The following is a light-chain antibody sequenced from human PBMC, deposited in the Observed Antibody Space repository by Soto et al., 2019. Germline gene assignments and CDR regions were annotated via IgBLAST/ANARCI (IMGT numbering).Light chain of an antibody. CDR2: DVT. Sequence: QSALTQPRSVSGSPGQSVTISCTGTSSDVGAYNFVSWYRQHPGKAPKLMIYDVTKRPSGVPDRFSGSKSGNTASLTISGLQAEDEADFYCCIYAGNYKVFGTGTKLTVL. CDR1: SSDVGAYNF. J-gene: IGLJ1*01. V-gene: IGLV2-11*01. CDR3: CIYAGNYKV.